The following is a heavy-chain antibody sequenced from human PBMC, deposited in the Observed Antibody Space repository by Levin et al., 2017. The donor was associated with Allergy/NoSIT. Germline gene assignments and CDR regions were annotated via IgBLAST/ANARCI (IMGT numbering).Heavy chain of an antibody. CDR1: FFPFLLSS. Sequence: GGSLRLSFSSSFFPFLLSSLLFFLPSPLKGLEWVSGISASGGTTYYADSVTGRFSISRDNSKNTLYLQINSLRAEDTAVYYCAKDRYGSGCDYFDYWGQGNLVTVSS. V-gene: IGHV3-23*01. CDR3: AKDRYGSGCDYFDY. CDR2: ISASGGTT. J-gene: IGHJ4*02. D-gene: IGHD6-19*01.